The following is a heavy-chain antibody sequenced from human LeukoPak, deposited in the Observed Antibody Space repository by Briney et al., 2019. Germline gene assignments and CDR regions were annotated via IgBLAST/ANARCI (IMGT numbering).Heavy chain of an antibody. Sequence: GGSLRLSCTASGFTFGDYGMSWFRQAPGKGREGGGFIRSKGYGGTTEYDAYVKGKITIERDDSKMIAYLQMNSLKTEDTAVYYCTRDPPEVATVNWFDPWGQGTLVTVSS. CDR1: GFTFGDYG. D-gene: IGHD5-24*01. V-gene: IGHV3-49*03. CDR3: TRDPPEVATVNWFDP. CDR2: IRSKGYGGTT. J-gene: IGHJ5*02.